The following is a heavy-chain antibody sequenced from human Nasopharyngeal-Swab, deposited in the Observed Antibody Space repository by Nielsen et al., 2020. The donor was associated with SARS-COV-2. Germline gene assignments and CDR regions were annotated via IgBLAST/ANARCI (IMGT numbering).Heavy chain of an antibody. V-gene: IGHV3-7*01. J-gene: IGHJ6*03. CDR2: IKQDGSDK. CDR3: ARGIYYYYYYMDV. Sequence: GGSLRLSCAASGFTFSSYWMSWVRQAPGKGLEWVANIKQDGSDKYYVDSVKGRSTISRDNAKNSLYLQMNSLRAEDTAVYYCARGIYYYYYYMDVWGKGTTVTVSS. CDR1: GFTFSSYW.